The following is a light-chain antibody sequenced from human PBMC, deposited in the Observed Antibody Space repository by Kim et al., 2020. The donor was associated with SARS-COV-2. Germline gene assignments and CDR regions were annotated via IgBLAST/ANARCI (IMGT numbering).Light chain of an antibody. J-gene: IGLJ3*02. CDR1: SLRSYY. Sequence: LGQTVRITCQGDSLRSYYARWYQQRPGQAPILVIYDKNNRPSGIPDRFSGSSSGNTASLTITGAQAEDAADYYCNSRDSSGNHLVFGGGTKLTVL. V-gene: IGLV3-19*01. CDR2: DKN. CDR3: NSRDSSGNHLV.